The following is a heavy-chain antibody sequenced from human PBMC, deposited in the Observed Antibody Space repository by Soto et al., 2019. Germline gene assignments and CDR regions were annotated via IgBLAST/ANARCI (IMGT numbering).Heavy chain of an antibody. V-gene: IGHV1-69*02. D-gene: IGHD2-15*01. CDR1: GGTFSTYS. CDR2: IIPMLGIA. CDR3: TIGSWSGAVFDI. J-gene: IGHJ3*02. Sequence: QVQLVQSGAEVKKPGSSVKVSCKDSGGTFSTYSMFWVRQAPGQGLEWMGRIIPMLGIANHAQRFQDRVTCTADKSTATAHMELSSLRAEDTGLYYCTIGSWSGAVFDIWGQGTMVTVS.